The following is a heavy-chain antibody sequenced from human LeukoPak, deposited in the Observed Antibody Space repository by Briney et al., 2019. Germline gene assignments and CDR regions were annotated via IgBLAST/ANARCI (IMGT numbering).Heavy chain of an antibody. Sequence: GRSLRLSCAASGFTFSSYAMHWVRQAPGKGLEWVAVISYDGSNKYYADSVKGRFTISRDNSKNTLYLQMNSLRAEDTAVYYCATVRSRESAYRMAVWAPGTMVTV. J-gene: IGHJ6*02. V-gene: IGHV3-30-3*01. D-gene: IGHD3-3*01. CDR2: ISYDGSNK. CDR1: GFTFSSYA. CDR3: ATVRSRESAYRMAV.